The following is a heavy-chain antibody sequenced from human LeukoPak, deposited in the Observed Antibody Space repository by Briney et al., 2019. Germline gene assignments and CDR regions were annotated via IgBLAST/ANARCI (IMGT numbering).Heavy chain of an antibody. V-gene: IGHV4-59*01. Sequence: PSETLSLTCTVSGGSISSYYWSWIRQPPGKGLEWIGYTYYSGSTNYNPSLKSRVTISVDTSKNQFSLKLSSVTAADTAVYYCARMSNRTYYDFWSGYFGDYYFDYWGQGTLVTVSS. CDR2: TYYSGST. D-gene: IGHD3-3*01. CDR1: GGSISSYY. CDR3: ARMSNRTYYDFWSGYFGDYYFDY. J-gene: IGHJ4*02.